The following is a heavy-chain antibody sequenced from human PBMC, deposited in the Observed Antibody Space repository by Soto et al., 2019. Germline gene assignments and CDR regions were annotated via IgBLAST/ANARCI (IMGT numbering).Heavy chain of an antibody. CDR3: ARGPVYDILTGYPLKFDY. CDR2: INPNSGGT. CDR1: GYTFTGYY. D-gene: IGHD3-9*01. J-gene: IGHJ4*02. Sequence: ASVKVSFKASGYTFTGYYMHWVRQAPGQGLEWMGWINPNSGGTNYAQKFQGWVTMTRDTSISTAYMELSRLRSDDTAVYYCARGPVYDILTGYPLKFDYWGQGTLVTVSS. V-gene: IGHV1-2*04.